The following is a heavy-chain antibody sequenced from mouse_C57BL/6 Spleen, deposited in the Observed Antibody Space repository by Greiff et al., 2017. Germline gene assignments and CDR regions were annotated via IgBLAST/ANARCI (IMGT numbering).Heavy chain of an antibody. CDR3: ARDQGSRGYAMDY. V-gene: IGHV5-16*01. CDR2: INYDGSST. Sequence: EVHLVESEGGLVQPGSSMKLSCTASGFTFSDYYMAWVRQVPEKGLEWVANINYDGSSTYYLDSLKSRFIISRDNAKNILYLQMSSLKSEDTATYYCARDQGSRGYAMDYWGQGTSVTVSS. J-gene: IGHJ4*01. D-gene: IGHD1-1*01. CDR1: GFTFSDYY.